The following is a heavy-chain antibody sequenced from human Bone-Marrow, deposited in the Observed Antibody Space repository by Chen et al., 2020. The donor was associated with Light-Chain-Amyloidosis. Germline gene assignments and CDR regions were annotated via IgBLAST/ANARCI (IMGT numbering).Heavy chain of an antibody. J-gene: IGHJ6*03. Sequence: QVQLVQSGAEVKKPGSSVRVSCRASGGTFSSYTINWVRQAPGQGLEWRGRLIPTLDYAIYAQKFQGRVTITAHKSSSTAYIELSGLRAEDTAIYYCARAGTSISSYYYYMDVWGNGTTVTVSS. V-gene: IGHV1-69*08. D-gene: IGHD2-2*01. CDR3: ARAGTSISSYYYYMDV. CDR2: LIPTLDYA. CDR1: GGTFSSYT.